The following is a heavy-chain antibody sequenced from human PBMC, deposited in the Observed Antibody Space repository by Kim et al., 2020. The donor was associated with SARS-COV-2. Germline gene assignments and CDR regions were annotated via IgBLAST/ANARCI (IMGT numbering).Heavy chain of an antibody. J-gene: IGHJ5*02. CDR3: ATGASSRGWFDP. D-gene: IGHD6-13*01. Sequence: INAQKCQGRITMTEDTSTDTAYMELSSLRSEDTAVYYCATGASSRGWFDPWGQGTLVTVSS. V-gene: IGHV1-24*01.